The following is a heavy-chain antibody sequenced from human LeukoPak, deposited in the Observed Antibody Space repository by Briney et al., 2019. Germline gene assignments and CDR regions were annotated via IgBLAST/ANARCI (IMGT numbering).Heavy chain of an antibody. CDR2: ISAYNGNT. CDR3: ARGGPSYGSGSDAFDI. CDR1: GYTFTSYG. Sequence: ASEKVSCKASGYTFTSYGISWVRQAPGQGLEWMGWISAYNGNTNYAQKLQGRVTMTTDTSTSTAYMELRSLRSDDTAVYYCARGGPSYGSGSDAFDIWGQGTMVTVSS. V-gene: IGHV1-18*01. D-gene: IGHD3-10*01. J-gene: IGHJ3*02.